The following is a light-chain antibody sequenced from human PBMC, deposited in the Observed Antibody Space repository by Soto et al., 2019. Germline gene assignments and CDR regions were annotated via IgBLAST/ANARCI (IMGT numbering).Light chain of an antibody. Sequence: QSVLTQPPSVSGAPGQRVTISCTGSSSNIGAGYDVHWYQQLPGTAPKLLIYGNSNRPSGVPDRFSGSKSGTSASLAITGLQAEDEADYSCQSYDSSLGGSVFGGGTKVTVL. V-gene: IGLV1-40*01. CDR3: QSYDSSLGGSV. CDR1: SSNIGAGYD. J-gene: IGLJ2*01. CDR2: GNS.